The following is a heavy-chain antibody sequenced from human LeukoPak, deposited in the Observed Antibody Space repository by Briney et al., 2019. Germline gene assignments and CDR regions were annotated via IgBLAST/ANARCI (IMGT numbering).Heavy chain of an antibody. V-gene: IGHV4-38-2*02. J-gene: IGHJ4*02. D-gene: IGHD3-22*01. CDR3: ARGGYDSTGYPDY. CDR1: GYSISSGYY. Sequence: SETLSLTCTVSGYSISSGYYWGWIRQPPGNGLEWIGSIYHSGITSYNPSLKSRVTISVDTSKNQFSLELSSVTAADTAAYYCARGGYDSTGYPDYWGQGTLVTVSS. CDR2: IYHSGIT.